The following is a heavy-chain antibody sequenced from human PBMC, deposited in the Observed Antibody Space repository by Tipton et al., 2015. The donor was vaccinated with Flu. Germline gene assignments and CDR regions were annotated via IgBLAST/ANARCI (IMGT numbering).Heavy chain of an antibody. CDR3: ATFGYSMGFFDYYYYMDV. V-gene: IGHV1-18*04. J-gene: IGHJ6*03. Sequence: QLVQSGAEVKKPGASVKVSCKASGYTFTSYGVSWVRQAPGQGLEWMGWISAYNGNTNYAQKLQGRVTMTTDTSTSTAYMELRSLRSDDTAVYYCATFGYSMGFFDYYYYMDVWGKGTTVTVSS. D-gene: IGHD6-13*01. CDR2: ISAYNGNT. CDR1: GYTFTSYG.